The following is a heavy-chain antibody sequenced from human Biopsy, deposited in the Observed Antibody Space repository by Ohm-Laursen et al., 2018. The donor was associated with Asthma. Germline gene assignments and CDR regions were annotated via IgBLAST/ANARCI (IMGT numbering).Heavy chain of an antibody. CDR3: ARDIGTFYFDSRGYLRGFDY. CDR2: IKQDGSDK. J-gene: IGHJ4*02. D-gene: IGHD3-22*01. CDR1: GFTFSNYW. V-gene: IGHV3-7*05. Sequence: SLRLSCSASGFTFSNYWMSWVRQTPGKGLEWVANIKQDGSDKYYLDSVKGRFTVSRDNAKNSLFLQMNSLRAEDTAVYYCARDIGTFYFDSRGYLRGFDYWGQGSLVTVSS.